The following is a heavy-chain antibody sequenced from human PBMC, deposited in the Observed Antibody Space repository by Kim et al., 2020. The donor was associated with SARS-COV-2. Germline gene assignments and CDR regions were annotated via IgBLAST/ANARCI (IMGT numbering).Heavy chain of an antibody. V-gene: IGHV3-13*01. D-gene: IGHD4-4*01. Sequence: SVKGRFTISRENAKNSLYLQMNSLRAGDTAVYYCARGTVTTTGYYYYMDVWGKGTTVTVSS. J-gene: IGHJ6*03. CDR3: ARGTVTTTGYYYYMDV.